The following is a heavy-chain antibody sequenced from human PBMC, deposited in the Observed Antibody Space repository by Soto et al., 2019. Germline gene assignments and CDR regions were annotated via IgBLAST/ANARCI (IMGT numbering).Heavy chain of an antibody. CDR2: INHSGST. J-gene: IGHJ1*01. CDR1: GGSFSGYY. Sequence: QVQLQQWGAGLLKPSETLSLTCAVYGGSFSGYYWSWIRQPPGKGLEWIGEINHSGSTNYNPSLKSRVTISVXXSXDXXSLKLSSVTAADTAVYYCARGPLRYSSSWYRYFQHWGQGTLVTVSS. V-gene: IGHV4-34*01. D-gene: IGHD6-13*01. CDR3: ARGPLRYSSSWYRYFQH.